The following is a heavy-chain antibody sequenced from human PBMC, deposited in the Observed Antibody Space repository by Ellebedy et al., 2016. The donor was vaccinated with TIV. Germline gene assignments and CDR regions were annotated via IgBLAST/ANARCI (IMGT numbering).Heavy chain of an antibody. Sequence: SETLSLXXAVYGGSFSGYYWSWIRQPPGKGLEWIGEINHSGSTNYNPSLKSRVTISVDTSKNQFSLKLSSVTAADTAVYYCARDNGMDVWGQGTTVTVSS. J-gene: IGHJ6*02. CDR1: GGSFSGYY. CDR2: INHSGST. V-gene: IGHV4-34*01. CDR3: ARDNGMDV.